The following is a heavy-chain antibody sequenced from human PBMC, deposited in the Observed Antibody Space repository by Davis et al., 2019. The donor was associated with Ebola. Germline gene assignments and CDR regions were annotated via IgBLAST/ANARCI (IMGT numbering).Heavy chain of an antibody. J-gene: IGHJ6*04. CDR2: ISSNGGST. Sequence: GESLKISCSASGFTFSSYAMHWVRQAPGRGLEYVSAISSNGGSTYYADSVKGRFTISRDNSKNTLYLQMNSLRAEDTAVYYCAKGREDYYYGMDVWGKGTTVTVSS. CDR3: AKGREDYYYGMDV. V-gene: IGHV3-64*04. CDR1: GFTFSSYA.